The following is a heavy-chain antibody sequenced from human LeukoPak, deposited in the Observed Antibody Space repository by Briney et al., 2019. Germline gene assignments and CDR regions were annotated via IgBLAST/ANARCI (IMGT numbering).Heavy chain of an antibody. D-gene: IGHD6-13*01. V-gene: IGHV1-8*01. CDR2: MNPNSGHT. CDR1: GYTFTSYD. Sequence: ASVKVSCKTSGYTFTSYDVNWVRQAPGQGLEWMGWMNPNSGHTAYAQRFQGRVTMTRNTSIGTAYMELSSLRSDDTAVYYCARGHTYSSSDYWGQGTLVIVSS. J-gene: IGHJ4*02. CDR3: ARGHTYSSSDY.